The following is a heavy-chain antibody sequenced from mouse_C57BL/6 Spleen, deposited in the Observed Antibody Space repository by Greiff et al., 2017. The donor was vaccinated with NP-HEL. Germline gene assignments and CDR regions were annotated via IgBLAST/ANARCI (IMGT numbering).Heavy chain of an antibody. Sequence: VQLQQSGGDLVKPGGSLKLSCAASGFTFSSYGMSWVRQTPDKRLEWVATISSGGSYTYYPDSVKGRFTISRDNAKNTLYLQMSSLKSEDTAMYYCARHDGYHWYFDVWGTGTTVTVSS. D-gene: IGHD2-3*01. CDR2: ISSGGSYT. CDR3: ARHDGYHWYFDV. V-gene: IGHV5-6*01. J-gene: IGHJ1*03. CDR1: GFTFSSYG.